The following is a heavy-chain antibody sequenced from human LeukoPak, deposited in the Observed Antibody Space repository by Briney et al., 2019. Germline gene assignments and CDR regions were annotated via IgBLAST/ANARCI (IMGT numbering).Heavy chain of an antibody. Sequence: PGGSLRLSCAASGFTFSSYGMSWVRQAPGKGLEWVSGIRGTGDTTYYADSVKGRLTISRDKSNNILYLQMNNVRADDTAVYYCAKDSRGELQGLDYWGQGTLVTVSS. D-gene: IGHD1-26*01. J-gene: IGHJ4*02. CDR1: GFTFSSYG. CDR2: IRGTGDTT. V-gene: IGHV3-23*01. CDR3: AKDSRGELQGLDY.